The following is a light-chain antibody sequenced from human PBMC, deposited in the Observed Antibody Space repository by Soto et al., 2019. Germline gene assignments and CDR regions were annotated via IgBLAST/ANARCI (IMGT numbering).Light chain of an antibody. CDR3: QQYDTYLWT. Sequence: DIQMTQSPSTLSASVGDRVTVTCRASQDIGSWLAWYQQKPGQAPTLLIFDASNLEDGVPSRFSAGGSGTEFTLTITSLQPDDLATYYCQQYDTYLWTFGQGTKVEVK. J-gene: IGKJ1*01. CDR2: DAS. V-gene: IGKV1-5*01. CDR1: QDIGSW.